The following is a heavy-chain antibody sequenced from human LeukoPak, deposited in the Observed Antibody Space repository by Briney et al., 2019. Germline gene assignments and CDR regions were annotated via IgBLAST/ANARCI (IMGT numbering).Heavy chain of an antibody. J-gene: IGHJ6*03. D-gene: IGHD5-12*01. CDR2: INHSGST. CDR3: ARVYGYGMGYYMDV. CDR1: GGSISSSSYY. V-gene: IGHV4-39*07. Sequence: SETLSLTCTVSGGSISSSSYYWGWIRQPPGKGLEWIGEINHSGSTNYNPSLKSRVTISVDTSKNQFSLKLSSVTAADTAVYYCARVYGYGMGYYMDVWGKGTTVTVSS.